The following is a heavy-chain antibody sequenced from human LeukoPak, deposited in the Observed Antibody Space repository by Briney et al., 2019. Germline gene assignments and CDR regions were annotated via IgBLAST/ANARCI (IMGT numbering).Heavy chain of an antibody. CDR3: ARDSTYYYDSGSSGPHYFDN. J-gene: IGHJ4*02. CDR1: GFTFSNYA. V-gene: IGHV3-30*01. Sequence: GKSLRLSCAASGFTFSNYAMHWVRQAPGKGLEWVSLISSGGTYEYYADSVKGRFTISRDNSKSTLYLQLNSLRAEDTAVYYCARDSTYYYDSGSSGPHYFDNWGQGTLVTVSS. CDR2: ISSGGTYE. D-gene: IGHD3-10*01.